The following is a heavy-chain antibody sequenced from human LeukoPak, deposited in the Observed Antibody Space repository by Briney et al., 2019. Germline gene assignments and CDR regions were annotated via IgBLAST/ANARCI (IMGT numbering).Heavy chain of an antibody. J-gene: IGHJ5*02. V-gene: IGHV3-30*03. Sequence: GRSLRLSCAASGFTFSSYGMQWVRQAPGKGLEWVAVISYDGSNKYYADSVKGRFTISRDNSKNTLYLQMNSLRAEDTAVYYCARDSTDYYDSSGYYWGPWFDPWGQGTLVTVSS. CDR2: ISYDGSNK. D-gene: IGHD3-22*01. CDR3: ARDSTDYYDSSGYYWGPWFDP. CDR1: GFTFSSYG.